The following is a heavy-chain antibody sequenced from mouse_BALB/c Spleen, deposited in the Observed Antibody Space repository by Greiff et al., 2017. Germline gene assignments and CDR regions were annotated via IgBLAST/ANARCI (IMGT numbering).Heavy chain of an antibody. V-gene: IGHV1-20*02. CDR1: GYSFTGYF. D-gene: IGHD2-3*01. CDR2: INPYNGDT. CDR3: ARGDDGYYGTWFAY. J-gene: IGHJ3*01. Sequence: EVQLQESGPELVKPGASVKISCKASGYSFTGYFMNWVMQSHGKSLEWIGRINPYNGDTFYNQKFKGKATLTVDKSSSTAHMELRSLASEDSAVYYCARGDDGYYGTWFAYWGQGTLVTVSA.